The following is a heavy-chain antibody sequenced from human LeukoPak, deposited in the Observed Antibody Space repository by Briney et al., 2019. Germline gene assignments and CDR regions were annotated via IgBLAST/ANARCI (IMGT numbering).Heavy chain of an antibody. CDR3: ARLLYYYDSSGSKRVDYFDY. CDR2: INHSGST. J-gene: IGHJ4*02. CDR1: GGSFSGYY. D-gene: IGHD3-22*01. V-gene: IGHV4-34*01. Sequence: SETLSLTCAVYGGSFSGYYWSWIRQPPGKGLEWIGEINHSGSTNYNPSLKSRVTISVDTSGNQFSLKLSSVTAADTAVYYCARLLYYYDSSGSKRVDYFDYWGQGTLVTVSS.